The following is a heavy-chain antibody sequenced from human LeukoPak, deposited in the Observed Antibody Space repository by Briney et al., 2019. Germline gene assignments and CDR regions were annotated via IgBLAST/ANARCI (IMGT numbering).Heavy chain of an antibody. Sequence: ASVKVSCKVSGYTLTELSMHWVRQAPGKGLEWMGGIIPIFGTANYAQKFQGRVTITADESTSTAYMELSSLRSEDTAVYYCARVQRSYYYDSSGYSSLDYWGQGTLVTVSS. CDR2: IIPIFGTA. CDR3: ARVQRSYYYDSSGYSSLDY. J-gene: IGHJ4*02. CDR1: GYTLTELS. D-gene: IGHD3-22*01. V-gene: IGHV1-69*13.